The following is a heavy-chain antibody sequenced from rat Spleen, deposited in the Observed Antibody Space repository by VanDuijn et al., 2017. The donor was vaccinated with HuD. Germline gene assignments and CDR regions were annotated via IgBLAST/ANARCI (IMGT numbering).Heavy chain of an antibody. CDR3: ATHDYYDGTYYDEGPNWFAY. V-gene: IGHV5S10*01. CDR1: GFTFSDYN. D-gene: IGHD1-12*02. J-gene: IGHJ3*01. CDR2: IIYDGSRT. Sequence: EVQLVESGGGLVQPGRSLKLSCAASGFTFSDYNMAWVRQAPKKGLEWVATIIYDGSRTYYRDSVKGRFTISRDNAKSTLYLQMDSLRSEDTATYYCATHDYYDGTYYDEGPNWFAYWGQGTLVTVSS.